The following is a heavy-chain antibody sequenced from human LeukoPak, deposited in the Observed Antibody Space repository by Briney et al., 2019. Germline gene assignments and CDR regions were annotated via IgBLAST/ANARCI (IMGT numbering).Heavy chain of an antibody. D-gene: IGHD2-15*01. CDR2: ISSSSSYI. Sequence: PGGSLRLSCAASGFTFSSYSMNWVRQAPGKGLEWVSSISSSSSYIYYADSVKGRFTISRDNSKNTLYLQMNSLRAEDTAVYYCAKASDIVVVVAATLDYWGQGTLVTVSS. CDR3: AKASDIVVVVAATLDY. CDR1: GFTFSSYS. J-gene: IGHJ4*02. V-gene: IGHV3-21*04.